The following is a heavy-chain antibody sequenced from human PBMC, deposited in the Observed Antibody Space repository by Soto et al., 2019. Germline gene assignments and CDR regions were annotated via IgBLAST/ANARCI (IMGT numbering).Heavy chain of an antibody. D-gene: IGHD1-26*01. V-gene: IGHV6-1*01. Sequence: SQTLSLTCAISGDSVSSNSAAWNWIRQSPSRGLEWLGRTYYRSKWYNDSAVSVKSRITINPDTSKNQFSLQLNSVTPEDTAVYYCARERGIVGVKAVFDYWGQGILVIVSS. J-gene: IGHJ4*02. CDR1: GDSVSSNSAA. CDR3: ARERGIVGVKAVFDY. CDR2: TYYRSKWYN.